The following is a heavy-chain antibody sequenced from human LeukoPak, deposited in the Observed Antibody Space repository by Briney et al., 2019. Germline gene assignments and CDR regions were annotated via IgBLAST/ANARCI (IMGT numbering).Heavy chain of an antibody. CDR2: IYHIGST. D-gene: IGHD3-22*01. V-gene: IGHV4-30-2*01. CDR1: GGCISRGGYS. Sequence: SQTLSLTCPVSGGCISRGGYSRRWIRQPPAKGLEWIGYIYHIGSTYYIPSLKSRVTISVDRSENQFSLKLSSVPAADTAVYYCARVTYADYYDSSGYYSGLNWFDPWGQGTLVTVSS. CDR3: ARVTYADYYDSSGYYSGLNWFDP. J-gene: IGHJ5*02.